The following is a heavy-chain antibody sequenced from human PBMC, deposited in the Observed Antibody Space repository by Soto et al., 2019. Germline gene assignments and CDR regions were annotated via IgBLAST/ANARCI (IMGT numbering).Heavy chain of an antibody. D-gene: IGHD3-22*01. CDR1: GFTFSSYA. CDR2: ISGSGST. V-gene: IGHV3-23*01. J-gene: IGHJ4*02. CDR3: AKDDSSGYYYYDY. Sequence: GGSLRISCAASGFTFSSYAMSWVRQAPGKGLEWVSAISGSGSTYYADSVKGRFTISRDNSKNTLYLQMNSLRAEDTAVYYCAKDDSSGYYYYDYWGQGTLVTVSS.